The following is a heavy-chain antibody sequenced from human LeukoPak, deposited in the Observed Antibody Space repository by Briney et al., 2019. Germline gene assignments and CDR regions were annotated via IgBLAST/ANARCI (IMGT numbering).Heavy chain of an antibody. CDR3: ARLMVSLDY. Sequence: PSETLSLTCTVSGGSISSYYWSWIRQPPGKGLEWIGYIYYSGSTNYNPSLKSRVTISVDTSKNQFSLKLSSVTAADTAVYYCARLMVSLDYWGQGTLVTVSS. V-gene: IGHV4-59*12. J-gene: IGHJ4*02. CDR1: GGSISSYY. CDR2: IYYSGST. D-gene: IGHD3-10*01.